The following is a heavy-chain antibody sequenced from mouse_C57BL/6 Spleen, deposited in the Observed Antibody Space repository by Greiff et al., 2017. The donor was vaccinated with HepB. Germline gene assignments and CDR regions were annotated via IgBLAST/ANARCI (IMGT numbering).Heavy chain of an antibody. Sequence: EVMLVESGGGLVKPGGSLKLSCAASGFTFSSYAMSWVRQTPEKRLEWVATISDGGSYTYYPDNVKGRFTISRDNAKNNLYLQMSHLKSEDTAMYYCARDGWAFDYWGQGTTLTVSS. D-gene: IGHD3-3*01. J-gene: IGHJ2*01. CDR1: GFTFSSYA. CDR3: ARDGWAFDY. V-gene: IGHV5-4*01. CDR2: ISDGGSYT.